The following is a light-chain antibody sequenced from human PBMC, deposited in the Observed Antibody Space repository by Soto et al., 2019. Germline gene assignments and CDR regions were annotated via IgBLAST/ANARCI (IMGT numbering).Light chain of an antibody. Sequence: IQVTQSPSSLSASVGDRVTITFQASQGIKNYLNWYQQKPGKAPKLLIYEASNLETGVPSRFSGSGSGRTFTFSISSLQPEDIATYYCQQCDDFITFGGGTRIEIK. V-gene: IGKV1-33*01. CDR2: EAS. CDR3: QQCDDFIT. J-gene: IGKJ4*01. CDR1: QGIKNY.